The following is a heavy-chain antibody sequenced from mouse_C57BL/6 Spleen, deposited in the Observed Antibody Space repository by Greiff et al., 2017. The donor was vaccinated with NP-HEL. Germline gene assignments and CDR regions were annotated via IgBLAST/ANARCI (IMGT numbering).Heavy chain of an antibody. J-gene: IGHJ4*01. V-gene: IGHV1-80*01. CDR3: ARWALTPEGAMDY. Sequence: VQLQESGAELVKPGASVKISCKASGYAFSSYWMNWVKQRPGKGLEWIGQIYPGDGDTNYNGKFKGKATLTADKSSSTAYMQLSSLTSEDSAVYFCARWALTPEGAMDYWGQGTSVTVSS. CDR2: IYPGDGDT. CDR1: GYAFSSYW. D-gene: IGHD1-1*01.